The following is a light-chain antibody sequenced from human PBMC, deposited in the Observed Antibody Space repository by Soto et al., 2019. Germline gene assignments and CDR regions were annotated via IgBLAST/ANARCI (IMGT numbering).Light chain of an antibody. J-gene: IGKJ1*01. CDR1: QSVSSTY. V-gene: IGKV3-20*01. CDR2: GAS. Sequence: EIVLTQSPGTLSLSPGERATLSCRASQSVSSTYLAWYQQRPGQAPRLLIYGASSRATGIPDRFSGSGSGTDFALTINRLEPEDVAVYYCQQYGSSPRTFGQGSRVGI. CDR3: QQYGSSPRT.